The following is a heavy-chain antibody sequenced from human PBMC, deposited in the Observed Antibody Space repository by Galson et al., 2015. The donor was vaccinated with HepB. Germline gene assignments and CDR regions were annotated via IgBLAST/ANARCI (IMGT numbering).Heavy chain of an antibody. CDR2: ISTYDGNK. D-gene: IGHD2-21*02. V-gene: IGHV1-18*01. Sequence: SVKVSCKASGYKFTTYAITWVRQAPGQGLEWMGWISTYDGNKNFAQNYEDRVTMTTDTSTSTAYMELTNLRSDDTAVYYCARVEDIVVVTASPHFDCWGQGTLVTVSS. CDR1: GYKFTTYA. CDR3: ARVEDIVVVTASPHFDC. J-gene: IGHJ4*02.